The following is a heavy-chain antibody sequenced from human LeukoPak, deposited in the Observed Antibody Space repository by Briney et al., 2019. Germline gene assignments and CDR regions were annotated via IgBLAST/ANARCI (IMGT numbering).Heavy chain of an antibody. CDR3: ARDGGCRGSSCSRGYFHD. D-gene: IGHD2-15*01. V-gene: IGHV4-59*02. CDR2: MFNSGST. Sequence: SETLSLTCTVSGASVSSYFWSWIRQPPGKGLEWIGQMFNSGSTDYNPSLKSRVTISVDTSKNQLSLKLSSVTAADTALYYCARDGGCRGSSCSRGYFHDWGQGTLVTVSS. CDR1: GASVSSYF. J-gene: IGHJ1*01.